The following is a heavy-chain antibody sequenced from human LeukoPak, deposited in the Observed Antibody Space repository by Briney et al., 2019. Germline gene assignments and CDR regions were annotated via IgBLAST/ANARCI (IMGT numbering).Heavy chain of an antibody. D-gene: IGHD3-3*01. CDR1: GFTLSSYW. V-gene: IGHV3-74*01. CDR2: INSDGSDT. CDR3: ARERNFYYFDY. J-gene: IGHJ4*02. Sequence: PGGSLRLSCAASGFTLSSYWMHWVRQAPGKGLVWVSRINSDGSDTTYADSVKGRFTISRDNAQNSLFLELNSLRGEDTAVYYCARERNFYYFDYWGQGALVTVSS.